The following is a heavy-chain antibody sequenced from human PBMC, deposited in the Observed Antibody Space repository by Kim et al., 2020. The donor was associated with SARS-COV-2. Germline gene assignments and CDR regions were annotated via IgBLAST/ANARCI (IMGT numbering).Heavy chain of an antibody. CDR1: GFTFSSYS. CDR3: ASLRYCGGDCYLDYYYYGMDV. CDR2: ISSSSSYI. Sequence: GGSLRLSCAASGFTFSSYSMNWVRQAPGKGLEWVSSISSSSSYIYYADSVKGRFTISRDNAKNSLYLQMNSLRAEDTAVYYCASLRYCGGDCYLDYYYYGMDVWGQGTTVTVSS. V-gene: IGHV3-21*01. D-gene: IGHD2-21*02. J-gene: IGHJ6*02.